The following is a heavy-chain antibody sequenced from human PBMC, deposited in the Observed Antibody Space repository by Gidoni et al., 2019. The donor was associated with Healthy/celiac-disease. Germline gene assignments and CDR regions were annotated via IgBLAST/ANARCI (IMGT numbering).Heavy chain of an antibody. Sequence: QVQLVESGGGVVQPGRSLRLSCAASGFTFSSYAMHWVRQAPGKGLEWVGVISYDGSNKYYADSVKGRFTISRDNSKNTLYLQMNSLRAEDTAVYYCARGADGDQVPYGMDVWGQGTTVTVSS. CDR1: GFTFSSYA. CDR3: ARGADGDQVPYGMDV. J-gene: IGHJ6*02. CDR2: ISYDGSNK. D-gene: IGHD4-17*01. V-gene: IGHV3-30*04.